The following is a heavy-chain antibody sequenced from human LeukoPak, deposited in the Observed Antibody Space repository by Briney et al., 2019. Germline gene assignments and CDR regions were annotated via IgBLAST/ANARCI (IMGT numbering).Heavy chain of an antibody. Sequence: PGGSLRLSCAASGFTSSSYEMNWVRQAPGKGLEWVAVISYDGSNKYYADSVKGRFTISRDNSKNTLYLQMNSLRAEDTAVYYCARAPVFGGLAFDIWGQGTMVTVSS. CDR1: GFTSSSYE. D-gene: IGHD3-16*01. CDR2: ISYDGSNK. CDR3: ARAPVFGGLAFDI. J-gene: IGHJ3*02. V-gene: IGHV3-30*04.